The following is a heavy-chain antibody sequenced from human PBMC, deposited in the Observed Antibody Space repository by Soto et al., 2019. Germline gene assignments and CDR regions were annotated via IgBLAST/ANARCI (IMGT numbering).Heavy chain of an antibody. CDR2: IYYSGST. D-gene: IGHD2-15*01. CDR1: VGSISSSTYY. Sequence: QLQLQESGPGLVKPSETLSLICTVSVGSISSSTYYWGWIRQPPGKGLEWIGNIYYSGSTYYNPSLKSRVTISVDTCKNQFSLKLSSVTAADTAMYFCATHARGRCYSWGQGTLVTVSS. J-gene: IGHJ4*02. CDR3: ATHARGRCYS. V-gene: IGHV4-39*01.